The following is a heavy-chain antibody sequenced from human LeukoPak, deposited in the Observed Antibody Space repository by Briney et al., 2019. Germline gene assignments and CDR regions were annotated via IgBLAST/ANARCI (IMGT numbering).Heavy chain of an antibody. J-gene: IGHJ5*02. V-gene: IGHV4-34*01. CDR1: GGSISSYY. CDR3: ASLVVAATLKNWFDP. CDR2: INHSGST. Sequence: ASETLSLTCTVSGGSISSYYWSWIRQPPGKGLEWIGEINHSGSTNYNPSLKSRVTISVDTSKNQFSLKLSSVTAVDTAVYYCASLVVAATLKNWFDPWGQGTLVTVSS. D-gene: IGHD2-15*01.